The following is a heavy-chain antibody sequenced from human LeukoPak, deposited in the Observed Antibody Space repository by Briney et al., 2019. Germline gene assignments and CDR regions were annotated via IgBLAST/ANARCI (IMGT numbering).Heavy chain of an antibody. D-gene: IGHD5-18*01. J-gene: IGHJ4*02. CDR3: ATIKRGNIFGYFDF. CDR2: MLDTVTT. CDR1: GASMNTHY. V-gene: IGHV4-59*11. Sequence: SETLSLTCAVSGASMNTHYWSWIRQPPGKGLEWIGYMLDTVTTKDNPSLTSRFTLSADTSKNQFSLRLTSLTAADTAVYYCATIKRGNIFGYFDFWGQGIPVTVSS.